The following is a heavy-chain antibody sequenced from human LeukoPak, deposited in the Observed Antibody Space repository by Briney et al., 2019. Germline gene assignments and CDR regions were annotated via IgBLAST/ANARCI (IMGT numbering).Heavy chain of an antibody. CDR3: ARDRRPGRRYYYGMDV. V-gene: IGHV3-13*01. CDR2: IGTAGDT. CDR1: GFTFSSYD. J-gene: IGHJ6*02. Sequence: GGSLRLSCAASGFTFSSYDMHWVRQATGKGLEWVSAIGTAGDTYYPGSVKGRFTISRENAKNSLYLQMNSLRAEDTAVYYCARDRRPGRRYYYGMDVWGQGTTVTVSS. D-gene: IGHD6-25*01.